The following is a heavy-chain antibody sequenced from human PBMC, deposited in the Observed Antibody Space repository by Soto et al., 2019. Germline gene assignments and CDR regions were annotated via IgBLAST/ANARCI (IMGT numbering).Heavy chain of an antibody. Sequence: QVQLVESGGGVVQPGRSLRLSCAASGFTFSSYGMHWVRQAPGNGLEWVAVISYDGSNKYYADSVKGRFTISRDNSKNTLYLQMNSLRAEDTAVYYCAKELTGAPFYFDYWGQGTLVTVSS. CDR2: ISYDGSNK. CDR3: AKELTGAPFYFDY. D-gene: IGHD7-27*01. V-gene: IGHV3-30*18. J-gene: IGHJ4*02. CDR1: GFTFSSYG.